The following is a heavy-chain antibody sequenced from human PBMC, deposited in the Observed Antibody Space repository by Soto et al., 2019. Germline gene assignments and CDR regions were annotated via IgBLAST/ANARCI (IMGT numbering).Heavy chain of an antibody. J-gene: IGHJ4*02. CDR3: ERDPGNDEAIDY. CDR2: IWHDGKNK. CDR1: GFTFSNYG. D-gene: IGHD1-1*01. Sequence: QVQVVESGGGVVQPGGSLRLSCAASGFTFSNYGMHWVRKAPGKGLEWVAVIWHDGKNKYYGDSVKGRFTISRDNSMNTLYLQMNSLRAEDTAVYYCERDPGNDEAIDYWGQGTLVTVSS. V-gene: IGHV3-33*01.